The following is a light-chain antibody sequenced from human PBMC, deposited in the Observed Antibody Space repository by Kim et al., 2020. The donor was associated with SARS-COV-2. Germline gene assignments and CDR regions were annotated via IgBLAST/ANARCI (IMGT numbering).Light chain of an antibody. Sequence: EIVLTQSPGTLSLSPGDRATLSCRASRSVTSDYLGWYQQKPGQTPRLLVYGASSRATGIPDRFSGSGSGTDFTLTISSLEPEDFAVYYCQQYARSPWTFGQGTKVDIK. CDR1: RSVTSDY. CDR2: GAS. V-gene: IGKV3-20*01. J-gene: IGKJ1*01. CDR3: QQYARSPWT.